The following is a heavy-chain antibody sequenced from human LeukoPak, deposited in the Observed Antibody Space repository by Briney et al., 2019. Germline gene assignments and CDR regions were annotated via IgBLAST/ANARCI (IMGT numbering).Heavy chain of an antibody. CDR1: GFTVSSNY. J-gene: IGHJ4*02. Sequence: GGSLRLSCAASGFTVSSNYMSWVRQAPGKGLELVSLIYSGGITYYADSVKGRFTISRDISKNTVYFQMNSLRAEDTAVYFCAGVMKEWLSPDYWGQGSLVTVSS. D-gene: IGHD3-3*01. CDR2: IYSGGIT. V-gene: IGHV3-53*01. CDR3: AGVMKEWLSPDY.